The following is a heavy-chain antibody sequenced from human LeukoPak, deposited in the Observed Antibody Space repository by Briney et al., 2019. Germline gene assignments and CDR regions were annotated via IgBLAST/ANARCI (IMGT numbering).Heavy chain of an antibody. Sequence: ASVKVSCKASGYTFTGYYMHRVRQAPGQGLEWMGWINPNSGGTNYAQKFQGRVTMTRDTSISTAYMELSRLRSDDTAVYYCARGASTVTTWAYYFDYWGQGTLVTVSS. D-gene: IGHD4-17*01. CDR1: GYTFTGYY. CDR3: ARGASTVTTWAYYFDY. V-gene: IGHV1-2*02. J-gene: IGHJ4*02. CDR2: INPNSGGT.